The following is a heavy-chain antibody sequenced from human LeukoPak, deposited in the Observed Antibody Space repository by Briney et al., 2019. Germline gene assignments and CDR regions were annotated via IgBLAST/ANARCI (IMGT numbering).Heavy chain of an antibody. J-gene: IGHJ4*02. V-gene: IGHV3-23*01. Sequence: GGSLRLSCAASGFTFSNYAMSWVRQAPGKGLEWVSAITGSGGNTYYADSVKGRFTISRDNSKNTVFLQMNSLRAEDTAIYYCAKDRAGYSYGMFDSWGQGTLVTVSS. CDR1: GFTFSNYA. D-gene: IGHD5-18*01. CDR2: ITGSGGNT. CDR3: AKDRAGYSYGMFDS.